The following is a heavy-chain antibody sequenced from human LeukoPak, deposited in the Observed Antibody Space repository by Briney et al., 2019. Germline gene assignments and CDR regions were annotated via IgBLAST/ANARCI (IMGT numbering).Heavy chain of an antibody. Sequence: GGFLRLSCAASGAIFSNFWMTWVRQAPGKGLEWVATIRQDGSETYYVDSVKGRFTISRDNAKNSLFLEMNSLRADDTAVYYCAKRTGVTELHFDHWGQGTLVTVSS. CDR3: AKRTGVTELHFDH. J-gene: IGHJ4*02. D-gene: IGHD1-7*01. CDR1: GAIFSNFW. CDR2: IRQDGSET. V-gene: IGHV3-7*01.